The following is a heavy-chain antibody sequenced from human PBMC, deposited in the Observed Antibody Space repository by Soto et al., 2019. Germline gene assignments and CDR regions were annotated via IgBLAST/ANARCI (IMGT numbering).Heavy chain of an antibody. J-gene: IGHJ4*02. CDR1: GFTFSSYG. D-gene: IGHD3-16*01. CDR2: ISYDGSNK. Sequence: PGGPLRLSCAASGFTFSSYGMHWVRQAPGKGLEWVAVISYDGSNKYYADSVKGRFTVSRDNSKNTLYLQMNSLRAEDTAVYYCAKGDAGLRLGELFGYWGQGTLVTVSS. CDR3: AKGDAGLRLGELFGY. V-gene: IGHV3-30*18.